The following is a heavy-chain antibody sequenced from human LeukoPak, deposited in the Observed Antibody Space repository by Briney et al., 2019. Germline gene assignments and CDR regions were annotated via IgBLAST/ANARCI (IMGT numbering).Heavy chain of an antibody. D-gene: IGHD5-18*01. V-gene: IGHV3-15*01. CDR1: GFTFTNAW. Sequence: GGSLRLSCTASGFTFTNAWLNWVRQAPGKGQEWVGRIKSKTDGATTDYAAPVKGRFTISRDDSKSTLYLQMNSLKTEDTAVYYCTTDKDTPMVNYWGQGTLVTVSS. J-gene: IGHJ4*02. CDR3: TTDKDTPMVNY. CDR2: IKSKTDGATT.